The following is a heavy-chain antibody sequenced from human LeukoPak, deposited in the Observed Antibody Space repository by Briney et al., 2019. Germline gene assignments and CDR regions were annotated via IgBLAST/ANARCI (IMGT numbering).Heavy chain of an antibody. Sequence: ASVKVSCKASGYTFTSYDNNWVRQAPGQGLEWMGWVSGYNGNTNYAQKFEGRVAMTTDTSSSTAYMELRSLKSDDTAIYYCARRKARTPNYFDYWGQGALVTVSS. J-gene: IGHJ4*02. D-gene: IGHD1-14*01. CDR1: GYTFTSYD. CDR3: ARRKARTPNYFDY. V-gene: IGHV1-18*01. CDR2: VSGYNGNT.